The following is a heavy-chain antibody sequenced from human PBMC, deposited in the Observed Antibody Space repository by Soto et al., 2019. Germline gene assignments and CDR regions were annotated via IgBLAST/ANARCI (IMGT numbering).Heavy chain of an antibody. Sequence: QVQLVESGGGVVQPGGSLRLSCAASGFTFSSNPMHWVRQTPGGGLEWVALISYDGINNHHADSVKGRFTISRDKSRSTLYLQMDSLRTEDTAVYYCAREVSGWYQYFDYWGQGTLVTVSS. D-gene: IGHD6-19*01. CDR1: GFTFSSNP. J-gene: IGHJ4*02. CDR2: ISYDGINN. CDR3: AREVSGWYQYFDY. V-gene: IGHV3-30-3*01.